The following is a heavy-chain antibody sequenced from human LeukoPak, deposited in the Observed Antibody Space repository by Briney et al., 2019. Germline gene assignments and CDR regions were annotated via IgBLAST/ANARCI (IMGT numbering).Heavy chain of an antibody. Sequence: GGSLRLSCAASGFTFSNYAMSWVRQAPGKGLEWVSGISSSGSSTYYRDSVKGRFTISRDNSKNTLYLQMNSLRAEDTAVYYCAKRREPAPAGEGLDYWGQGTLVTVSS. CDR3: AKRREPAPAGEGLDY. CDR1: GFTFSNYA. J-gene: IGHJ4*02. CDR2: ISSSGSST. D-gene: IGHD3-16*01. V-gene: IGHV3-23*01.